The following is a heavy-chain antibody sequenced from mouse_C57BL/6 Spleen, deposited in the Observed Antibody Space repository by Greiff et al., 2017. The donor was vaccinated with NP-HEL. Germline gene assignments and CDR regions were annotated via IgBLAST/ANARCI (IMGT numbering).Heavy chain of an antibody. D-gene: IGHD3-2*01. CDR2: IDPSDSYT. CDR3: ARSTGYYAMDY. V-gene: IGHV1-50*01. Sequence: QQSCKASGYTFTSYWMQWVKQRPGQGLEWIGEIDPSDSYTNYNQKFKGKATLTVDTSSSTAYMQLSSLTSEDSAVYYCARSTGYYAMDYWGQGTSVTVSS. J-gene: IGHJ4*01. CDR1: GYTFTSYW.